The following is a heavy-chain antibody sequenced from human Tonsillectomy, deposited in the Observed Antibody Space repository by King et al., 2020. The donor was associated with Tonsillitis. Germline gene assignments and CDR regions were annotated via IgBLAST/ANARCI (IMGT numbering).Heavy chain of an antibody. Sequence: VQLVESGGGLVKPGGSLRLYCAASGFIFKTYKMNWVRQAPGKGLEWVSTISGIGDYIYYADSVKGRFTISRDNAKNSLSLQMNSLSAEDTATYFCARDRAVAVNWPGAFDIWGQGTTVTVSS. CDR1: GFIFKTYK. CDR3: ARDRAVAVNWPGAFDI. D-gene: IGHD6-19*01. CDR2: ISGIGDYI. J-gene: IGHJ3*02. V-gene: IGHV3-21*01.